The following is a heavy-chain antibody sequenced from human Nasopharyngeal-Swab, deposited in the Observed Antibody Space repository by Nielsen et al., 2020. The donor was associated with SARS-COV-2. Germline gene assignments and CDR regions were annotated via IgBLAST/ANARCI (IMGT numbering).Heavy chain of an antibody. Sequence: SETLSLTCAVYGGSFSGYYWSWIRQPPGKGLEWIGEINHSGSTNYNPSLKSRVTISVDTSKNQFSLKLSSVTAADTAVYYCARHTGPWLSRYVPFDIWGQGTMVTVSS. CDR3: ARHTGPWLSRYVPFDI. CDR1: GGSFSGYY. J-gene: IGHJ3*02. D-gene: IGHD3-10*01. CDR2: INHSGST. V-gene: IGHV4-34*01.